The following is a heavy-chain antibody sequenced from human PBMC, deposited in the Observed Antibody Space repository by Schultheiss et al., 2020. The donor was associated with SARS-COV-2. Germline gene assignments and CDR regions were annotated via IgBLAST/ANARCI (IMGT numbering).Heavy chain of an antibody. CDR3: ARELKVPAAPGYYYYYMDV. CDR1: GGSISSNNW. Sequence: SETLSLTCAVSGGSISSNNWWSWVRQPPGKGLEWIGSIYYSGSTYYNPSLKSRVTISVDRSKNQFSLKLSSVTAADTAVYYCARELKVPAAPGYYYYYMDVWGKGTTVTVSS. D-gene: IGHD2-2*01. CDR2: IYYSGST. V-gene: IGHV4-4*02. J-gene: IGHJ6*03.